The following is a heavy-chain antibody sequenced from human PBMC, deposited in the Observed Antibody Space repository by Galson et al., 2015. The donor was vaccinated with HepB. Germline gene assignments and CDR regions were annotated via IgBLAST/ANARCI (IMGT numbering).Heavy chain of an antibody. CDR1: GYSFTSCW. CDR2: IDPSDSYT. V-gene: IGHV5-10-1*01. Sequence: QSGAEVKKPGESLRISCKVSGYSFTSCWITWVRQVPGKGLEWMGRIDPSDSYTNYSPAFQGHVTIAADKSISTAYLQWSSLKASDTAIYYCTRPPTVTAPVDYWGQGTLVTVSS. D-gene: IGHD4-17*01. J-gene: IGHJ4*02. CDR3: TRPPTVTAPVDY.